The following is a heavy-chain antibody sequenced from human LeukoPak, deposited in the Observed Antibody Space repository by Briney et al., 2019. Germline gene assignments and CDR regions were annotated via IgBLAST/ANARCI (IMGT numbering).Heavy chain of an antibody. J-gene: IGHJ4*02. CDR2: NYWDDDK. CDR1: GFSLTTRGVG. CDR3: AHRRSSYSDWGSPDYFDY. Sequence: SGPTLVNPTQTLTLTCAFSGFSLTTRGVGVGWIRQPPGKALEWLASNYWDDDKRYSPSLNSRLTITKDTSKNQVVLTLTNMDPVDTATYYCAHRRSSYSDWGSPDYFDYWGQGTLVTVSS. V-gene: IGHV2-5*02. D-gene: IGHD3-16*01.